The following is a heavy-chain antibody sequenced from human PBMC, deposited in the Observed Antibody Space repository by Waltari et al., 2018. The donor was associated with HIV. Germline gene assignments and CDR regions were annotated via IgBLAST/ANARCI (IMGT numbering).Heavy chain of an antibody. CDR1: GGSISTSGYY. CDR2: IYYSGIT. CDR3: ARRPYCSSASCYPSDARGAFDI. V-gene: IGHV4-39*01. J-gene: IGHJ3*02. Sequence: QLQLQQSGPGLVKPSETLSLICTVSGGSISTSGYYWAWIRQPPGKGLEWIGSIYYSGITYYNPSLKSRVTISADTSRNQFSLWLSSVTAADTAVYYCARRPYCSSASCYPSDARGAFDIWGQGTMVTVSS. D-gene: IGHD2-15*01.